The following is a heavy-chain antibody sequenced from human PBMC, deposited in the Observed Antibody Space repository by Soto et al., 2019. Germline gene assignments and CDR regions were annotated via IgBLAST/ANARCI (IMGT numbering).Heavy chain of an antibody. CDR2: ISAYNGNT. D-gene: IGHD3-10*01. CDR3: ARDKGDGSGSYYGF. CDR1: GYTFTSYG. V-gene: IGHV1-18*01. Sequence: QVQLVQSGAEVKKPGASVKVSCKASGYTFTSYGISWVRQAPGQGLEWMGCISAYNGNTNYAQKPQGRVTMTTETSTSTASMELGSLRSDDTGVYYCARDKGDGSGSYYGFWGQETLFTVSS. J-gene: IGHJ4*02.